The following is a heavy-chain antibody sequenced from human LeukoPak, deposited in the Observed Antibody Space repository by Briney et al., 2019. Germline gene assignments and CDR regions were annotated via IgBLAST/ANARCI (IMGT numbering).Heavy chain of an antibody. CDR3: AKDQTYYESPHALDM. J-gene: IGHJ3*02. CDR1: GFTFSDYA. Sequence: GGSLRLSCAASGFTFSDYAISWVRQAPGKGLEWVSGISRSGGRTYYIDSVKGRFTISRDNSKNTLNLQMTSLRGEDTAIYYCAKDQTYYESPHALDMWGQGTMVTVSS. CDR2: ISRSGGRT. V-gene: IGHV3-23*01. D-gene: IGHD3-22*01.